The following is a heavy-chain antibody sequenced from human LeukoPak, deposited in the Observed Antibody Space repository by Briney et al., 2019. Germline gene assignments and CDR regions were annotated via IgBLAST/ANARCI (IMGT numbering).Heavy chain of an antibody. V-gene: IGHV4-59*08. CDR2: IYYSGST. CDR3: ARGGQVFGSYYYGMDV. D-gene: IGHD3-16*01. J-gene: IGHJ6*02. Sequence: SETLSLTCTVSGGSISSYYWSWIRQPPGKGLEWIGYIYYSGSTNYNPSLKSRVTISVDTSKNQFSLKLSSVTAADTAVYYCARGGQVFGSYYYGMDVWGQGTTVTVSS. CDR1: GGSISSYY.